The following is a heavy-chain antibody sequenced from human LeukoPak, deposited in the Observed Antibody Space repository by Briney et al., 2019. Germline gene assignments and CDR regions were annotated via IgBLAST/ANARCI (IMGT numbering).Heavy chain of an antibody. CDR1: GGSFSGYY. V-gene: IGHV4-34*01. J-gene: IGHJ6*02. CDR3: ARGTASMISYYYYYGMDV. D-gene: IGHD3-22*01. Sequence: SETLSLTCAVYGGSFSGYYWSWIRQPPGKGLEWIGEINHSGSTNYNPSLKSRATISVDTSKNQFSLKLSSVTAADTAVYYCARGTASMISYYYYYGMDVWGQGTTVTVSS. CDR2: INHSGST.